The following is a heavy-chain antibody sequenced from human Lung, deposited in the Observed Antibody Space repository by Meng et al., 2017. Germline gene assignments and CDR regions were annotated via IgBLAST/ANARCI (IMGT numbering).Heavy chain of an antibody. V-gene: IGHV3-73*02. CDR3: TIYTSGHI. J-gene: IGHJ3*02. CDR2: IETKPNNYAT. D-gene: IGHD6-19*01. Sequence: VTSRGVFVPPWCALFLYSSVSGSTFRGAYIHWVRQASGKWLEWVGRIETKPNNYATSYAASVRGRFTISRDDSKSTAYLEMNSLKTEDTALYYCTIYTSGHIWGQGTMVTVSS. CDR1: GSTFRGAY.